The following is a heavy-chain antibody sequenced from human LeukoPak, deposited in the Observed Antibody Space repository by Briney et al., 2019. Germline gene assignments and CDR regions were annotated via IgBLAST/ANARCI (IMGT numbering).Heavy chain of an antibody. CDR2: ISSSSSYI. J-gene: IGHJ4*02. CDR1: GFTVSSNY. D-gene: IGHD3-22*01. CDR3: ARAYYDSSGYYPYYFDY. Sequence: PGGSLRLSCAASGFTVSSNYMSWVRQAPGKGLEWVSSISSSSSYIYYADSVKGRFTISRDNAKNSLYLQMNSLRAEDTAVYYCARAYYDSSGYYPYYFDYWGQGTLVTVSS. V-gene: IGHV3-21*01.